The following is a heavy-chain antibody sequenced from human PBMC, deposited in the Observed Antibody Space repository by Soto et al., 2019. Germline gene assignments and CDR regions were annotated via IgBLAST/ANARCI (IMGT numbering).Heavy chain of an antibody. Sequence: SVKVSCKASGFTFTSSAVQWVRQVRGQRLEWIGWIVVGSGSTDYAQKFQERVTLTRDMSTSTAYMELSSLRSEETAVYYCAADKGYSYGYGSYWGQGTLVTVS. CDR2: IVVGSGST. D-gene: IGHD5-18*01. V-gene: IGHV1-58*01. CDR1: GFTFTSSA. CDR3: AADKGYSYGYGSY. J-gene: IGHJ4*02.